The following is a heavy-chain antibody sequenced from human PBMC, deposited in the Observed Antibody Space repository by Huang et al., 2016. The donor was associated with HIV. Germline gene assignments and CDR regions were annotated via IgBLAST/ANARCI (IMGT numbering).Heavy chain of an antibody. CDR1: GFTFIDFA. D-gene: IGHD4-17*01. V-gene: IGHV3-23*01. CDR2: IRGSGHST. J-gene: IGHJ4*02. CDR3: AKDPSSPYGDSYFEQ. Sequence: EVQLLESGGGLVQPGGSLRLSCAASGFTFIDFAMGWVRQAPGKGLEWVSAIRGSGHSTYYADSGKGRFTISRDNSKNTLYLQMNKLRVEDTAVYFCAKDPSSPYGDSYFEQWGQGTLVTVSP.